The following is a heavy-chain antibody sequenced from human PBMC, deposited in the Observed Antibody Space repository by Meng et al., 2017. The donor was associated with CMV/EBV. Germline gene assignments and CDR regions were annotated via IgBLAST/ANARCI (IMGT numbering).Heavy chain of an antibody. CDR2: ISSSSSTI. Sequence: GESLKISCAAPGFTFSSYSMNWVRQAPGKGLEWVSYISSSSSTIYYADSVKGRFTISRDNAKNSLYLQMNSLRAEDTAVYYCARDPPMYYDFWSGYLYDAFDIWGQGTMVTVSS. D-gene: IGHD3-3*01. V-gene: IGHV3-48*04. CDR3: ARDPPMYYDFWSGYLYDAFDI. J-gene: IGHJ3*02. CDR1: GFTFSSYS.